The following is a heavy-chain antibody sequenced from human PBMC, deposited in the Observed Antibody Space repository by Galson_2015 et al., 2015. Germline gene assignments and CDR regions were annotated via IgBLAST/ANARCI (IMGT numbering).Heavy chain of an antibody. CDR3: ARENLYGSGSYLSYYYGMDV. Sequence: SVKVSCKASGYTFTSFGISWVRQAPGQGLEWMGWISAYNGNTNYAQKLQGRVTMTTDTSTSTAYMELRSLRSDDTAVYYCARENLYGSGSYLSYYYGMDVWGQGTTVTVSS. CDR1: GYTFTSFG. V-gene: IGHV1-18*01. D-gene: IGHD3-10*01. CDR2: ISAYNGNT. J-gene: IGHJ6*02.